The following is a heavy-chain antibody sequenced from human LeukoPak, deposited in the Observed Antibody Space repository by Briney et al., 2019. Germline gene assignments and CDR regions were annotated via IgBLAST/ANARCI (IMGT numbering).Heavy chain of an antibody. CDR1: GYTFNSYG. CDR3: ARAIYGLTGFDY. V-gene: IGHV1-18*04. Sequence: ASVKVSCKTSGYTFNSYGINWVRQAPGEGLEWMGWVSGYRGNTHYAQKFQGRVSMATDASTSTAYMEMKNLTFDDTAVYYCARAIYGLTGFDYWGQGTLITASS. J-gene: IGHJ4*02. CDR2: VSGYRGNT. D-gene: IGHD3-9*01.